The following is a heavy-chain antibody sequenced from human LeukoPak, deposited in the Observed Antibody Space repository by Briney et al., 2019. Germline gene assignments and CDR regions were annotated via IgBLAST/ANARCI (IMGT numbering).Heavy chain of an antibody. V-gene: IGHV1-2*02. Sequence: ASVKVSCKASGYTFTGYYMHWVRQAPGQGLEWMGWINPNSGGTNYAQEFQGRVTMTRDTSISTAYMELSRLRSDDTAVYYCARGDYYDSSGLLTDWGQGTLVTVSS. D-gene: IGHD3-22*01. CDR3: ARGDYYDSSGLLTD. J-gene: IGHJ4*02. CDR2: INPNSGGT. CDR1: GYTFTGYY.